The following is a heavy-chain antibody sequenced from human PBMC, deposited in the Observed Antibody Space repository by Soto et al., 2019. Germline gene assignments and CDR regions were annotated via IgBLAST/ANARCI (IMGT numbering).Heavy chain of an antibody. D-gene: IGHD1-26*01. V-gene: IGHV3-30*18. J-gene: IGHJ6*02. CDR3: AKDVRLGATGGMDV. CDR2: LSYDGSNK. CDR1: GLTFSNYG. Sequence: QVQLVESGGGVVQPGRSLRLSCAASGLTFSNYGMQWVRLAPGKGPEWVAVLSYDGSNKYYADSVKGRFTISRDNSKNMLYLQMNSLRAEDTAVYYCAKDVRLGATGGMDVWGQGTTVTVSS.